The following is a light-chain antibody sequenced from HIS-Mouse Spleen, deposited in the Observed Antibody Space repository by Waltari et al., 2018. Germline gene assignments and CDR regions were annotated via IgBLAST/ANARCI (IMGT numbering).Light chain of an antibody. CDR2: EDS. J-gene: IGLJ2*01. V-gene: IGLV3-10*01. Sequence: SYELTQPPSVSVSPGQTARITCPGNALPKKSASWYQQKSGQAPVLVIYEDSKRPPGIPERFSGSSSGTMATLTISGAQVEDEADYYCYSTDSSGNHRVFGGGTKLTVL. CDR1: ALPKKS. CDR3: YSTDSSGNHRV.